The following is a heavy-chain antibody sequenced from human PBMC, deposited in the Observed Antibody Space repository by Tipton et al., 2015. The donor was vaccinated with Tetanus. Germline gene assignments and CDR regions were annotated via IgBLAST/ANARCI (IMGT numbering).Heavy chain of an antibody. V-gene: IGHV3-30*18. CDR2: ISYDGSNK. Sequence: SLRLSCAASGFTFSSYGMHWVRQAPGKGLEWVAVISYDGSNKYYADSVKGRFTISRDNSKNTLYLQMNSLRAEDTAVYYCAKDLVPYSSGWWSLDHWGQGTLVTVSS. CDR1: GFTFSSYG. CDR3: AKDLVPYSSGWWSLDH. D-gene: IGHD6-19*01. J-gene: IGHJ4*02.